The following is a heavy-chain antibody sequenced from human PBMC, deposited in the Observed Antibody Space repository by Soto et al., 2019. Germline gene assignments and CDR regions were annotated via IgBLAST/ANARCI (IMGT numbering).Heavy chain of an antibody. D-gene: IGHD3-9*01. CDR1: GGSISSYY. Sequence: QVQLQESGPGLVKPSETLSLTCTVSGGSISSYYWSWIRQPPGKGLEWIGYIYYSGITNYNPSLKSRVTISVDTSKNQSSLKLSSVTAAATAVYYWARLGGDYDILTGYQLFDYWCQGTLVTVSS. CDR2: IYYSGIT. CDR3: ARLGGDYDILTGYQLFDY. J-gene: IGHJ4*02. V-gene: IGHV4-59*01.